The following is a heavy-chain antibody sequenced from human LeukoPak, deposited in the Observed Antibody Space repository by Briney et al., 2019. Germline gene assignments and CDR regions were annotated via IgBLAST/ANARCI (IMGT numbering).Heavy chain of an antibody. CDR3: ARQDILTGYYDAFDI. Sequence: SETLSLTCTVSGGSISSGGYYWSWIRQHPGKGLEWIGYIYYSGSTYYNPSLKSRVTISVDTSKNQFSLKLSSVTAADTAVYYCARQDILTGYYDAFDIWGQGTMVTVSS. D-gene: IGHD3-9*01. J-gene: IGHJ3*02. V-gene: IGHV4-31*03. CDR2: IYYSGST. CDR1: GGSISSGGYY.